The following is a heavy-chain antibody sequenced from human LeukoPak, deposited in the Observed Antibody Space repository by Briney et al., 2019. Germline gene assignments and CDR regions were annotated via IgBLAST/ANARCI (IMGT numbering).Heavy chain of an antibody. J-gene: IGHJ4*02. V-gene: IGHV3-53*01. CDR2: IYSGGST. D-gene: IGHD2-21*01. Sequence: GGSLRLSCAASGFTVSSNYMSWVRQAPGKGLEWASVIYSGGSTYYADSVKGRFTISRDNSKNTLYLQMNSLRAEDTAVYYCARDGFFSDWFDYWGQGTLVTVSS. CDR3: ARDGFFSDWFDY. CDR1: GFTVSSNY.